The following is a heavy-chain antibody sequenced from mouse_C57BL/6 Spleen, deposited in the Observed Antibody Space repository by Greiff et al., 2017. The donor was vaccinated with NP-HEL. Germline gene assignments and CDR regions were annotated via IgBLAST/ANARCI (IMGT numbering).Heavy chain of an antibody. J-gene: IGHJ4*01. Sequence: QVQLQQSGPELVKPGASVKISCKASGYAFSSSWMNWVKQRPGKGLEWIGRIYPGDGDTNYNGKFKGKATLTADKSSSTAYMQLSSLTSEDSAVYFCARDRRDAMDYWGQGTSVTVSS. CDR3: ARDRRDAMDY. CDR1: GYAFSSSW. D-gene: IGHD2-14*01. CDR2: IYPGDGDT. V-gene: IGHV1-82*01.